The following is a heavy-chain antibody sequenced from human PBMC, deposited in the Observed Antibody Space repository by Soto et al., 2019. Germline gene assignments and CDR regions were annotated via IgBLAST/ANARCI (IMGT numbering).Heavy chain of an antibody. CDR3: ARFYYDSSGYLPSPYYYYYGMDV. CDR1: GFPFSSYG. V-gene: IGHV3-7*04. CDR2: IKQDGSEK. Sequence: GGSLRLSCAASGFPFSSYGMHWVRQAPGKGLEWVANIKQDGSEKYYVDSVKGRFTISRDNAKNSLYLQMNSLRAEDTAVYYCARFYYDSSGYLPSPYYYYYGMDVWGQGTTVTVSS. J-gene: IGHJ6*02. D-gene: IGHD3-22*01.